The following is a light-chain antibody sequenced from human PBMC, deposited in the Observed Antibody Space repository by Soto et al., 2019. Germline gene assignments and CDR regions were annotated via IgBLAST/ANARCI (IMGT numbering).Light chain of an antibody. CDR1: SSDVGKYNL. V-gene: IGLV2-23*01. CDR3: CSYAGGTSVV. Sequence: QSALTQPASVSGSPGQSITISCTGSSSDVGKYNLVSWYQHHPGKAPKLMIYEDIERPSGVSNRFSGSKSGNTASLTISGIQTEDEADYYCCSYAGGTSVVFGGETKLTVL. CDR2: EDI. J-gene: IGLJ2*01.